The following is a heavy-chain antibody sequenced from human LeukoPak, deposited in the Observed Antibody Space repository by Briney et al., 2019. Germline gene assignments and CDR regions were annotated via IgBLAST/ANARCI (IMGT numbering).Heavy chain of an antibody. V-gene: IGHV3-48*02. Sequence: GGSLRLSCEASGFPFSSYVMSWVRQAPGKGLEWIAYINHNAEMIFYPDFVKGRFTISRDNAKNSLYLQMNALRDEDTAIYYCARDHDWAFDLWGQGTLVTVSS. CDR3: ARDHDWAFDL. D-gene: IGHD3-9*01. J-gene: IGHJ4*02. CDR2: INHNAEMI. CDR1: GFPFSSYV.